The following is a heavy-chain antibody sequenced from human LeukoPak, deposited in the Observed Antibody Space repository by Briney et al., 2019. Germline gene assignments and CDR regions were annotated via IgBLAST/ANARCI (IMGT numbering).Heavy chain of an antibody. Sequence: SETLSLTCTVSGGSISSGSYYWSWIRQPAGKGLEWIGRIYTSGSTYYNPSLKSRVTISVDTSKNQFSLKLSSVTAADTAVYYCARVKILTGYQYDYWGQGTLVTVSS. J-gene: IGHJ4*02. CDR3: ARVKILTGYQYDY. D-gene: IGHD3-9*01. CDR2: IYTSGST. CDR1: GGSISSGSYY. V-gene: IGHV4-61*02.